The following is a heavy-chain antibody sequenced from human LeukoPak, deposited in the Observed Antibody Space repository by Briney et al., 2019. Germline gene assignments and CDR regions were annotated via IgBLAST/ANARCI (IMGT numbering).Heavy chain of an antibody. CDR3: ASTDSGWYYFDY. Sequence: GGSVRLSCAASGFTFSSYGMHWVRQAPGKGLEWVAFIRYDGSNKYYADSVKGRFTISRDNSKNTLYLQMNSLRAEDTAVYYCASTDSGWYYFDYWGQGTLVTVSS. D-gene: IGHD6-19*01. CDR1: GFTFSSYG. CDR2: IRYDGSNK. V-gene: IGHV3-30*02. J-gene: IGHJ4*02.